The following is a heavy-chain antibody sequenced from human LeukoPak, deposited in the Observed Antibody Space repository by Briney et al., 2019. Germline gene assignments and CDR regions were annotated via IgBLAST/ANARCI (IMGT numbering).Heavy chain of an antibody. J-gene: IGHJ5*02. Sequence: SETLSLTCAVYGGSFSGYYWSWIRQPPGKGLEWIGEINHSGSTNYNPSLKSRVTISVDTSKNQFSLKLSSVTAADTAVYYCARRLNYYDVPSDPWGQGTLVTVSS. V-gene: IGHV4-34*01. CDR2: INHSGST. CDR1: GGSFSGYY. D-gene: IGHD3-22*01. CDR3: ARRLNYYDVPSDP.